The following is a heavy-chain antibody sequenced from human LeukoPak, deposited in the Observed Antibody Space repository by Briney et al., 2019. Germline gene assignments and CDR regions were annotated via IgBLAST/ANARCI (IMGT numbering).Heavy chain of an antibody. CDR1: GFTFSSYA. V-gene: IGHV3-23*01. CDR2: ISGSGGST. J-gene: IGHJ3*02. Sequence: PGGSLRLSCAASGFTFSSYAMSWVRQAPGKGLEWVSAISGSGGSTYYADSVKGRFTISRDNSKNTLYLQMNSLRAEDTAVYYCAKDQGELAPGPEDAFDIWGQGTMVTVSS. D-gene: IGHD1-26*01. CDR3: AKDQGELAPGPEDAFDI.